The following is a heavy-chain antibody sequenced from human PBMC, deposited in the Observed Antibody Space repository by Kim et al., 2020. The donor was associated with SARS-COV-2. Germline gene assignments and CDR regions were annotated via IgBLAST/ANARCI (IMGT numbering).Heavy chain of an antibody. J-gene: IGHJ2*01. CDR2: INTNTGNP. CDR1: GYTFTNYA. Sequence: ASVKVSCKASGYTFTNYAIHWVRQAPGQGLEWMGWINTNTGNPTYAQDFTGRFGFSLDTSVKTADLQIGSLKTEDTAVYYCARTYRHNGCNSWRWYFDIWGRGTLVPVSS. CDR3: ARTYRHNGCNSWRWYFDI. V-gene: IGHV7-4-1*01. D-gene: IGHD4-4*01.